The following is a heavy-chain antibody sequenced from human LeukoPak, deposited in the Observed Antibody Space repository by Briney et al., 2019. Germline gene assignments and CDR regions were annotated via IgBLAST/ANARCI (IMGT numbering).Heavy chain of an antibody. D-gene: IGHD3-22*01. V-gene: IGHV4-38-2*02. CDR1: GYSISSGNY. Sequence: PSETLSLTCTVSGYSISSGNYWGWIRQPPGKGLEWIGEINHSGSTNYNPSLKSRVTISVDTSKNQFSLKLSSVTAADTAVYYCARAGTYYYDSSGYGIQAPGYNWFDPWGQGTLVTVSS. CDR2: INHSGST. CDR3: ARAGTYYYDSSGYGIQAPGYNWFDP. J-gene: IGHJ5*02.